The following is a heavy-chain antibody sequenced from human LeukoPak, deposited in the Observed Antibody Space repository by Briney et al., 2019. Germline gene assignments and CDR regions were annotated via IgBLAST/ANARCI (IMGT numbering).Heavy chain of an antibody. V-gene: IGHV3-30*18. CDR1: GFTFSGYG. CDR3: AKDKEVTYYDFWSGYRSAFDI. CDR2: ISYDGSDK. D-gene: IGHD3-3*01. Sequence: GGSLRLSCAASGFTFSGYGMHWVRQAPGKGLEWVAVISYDGSDKYYADSVKGRFTISRDNSKNTLYLQMNSLRAEDTAVYYCAKDKEVTYYDFWSGYRSAFDIWGQGTMVTVSS. J-gene: IGHJ3*02.